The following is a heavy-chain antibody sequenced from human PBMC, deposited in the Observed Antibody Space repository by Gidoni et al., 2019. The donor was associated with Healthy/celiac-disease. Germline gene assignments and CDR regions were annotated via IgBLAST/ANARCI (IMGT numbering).Heavy chain of an antibody. CDR2: ISYDGSNK. CDR3: ARDQGEAFDI. Sequence: QVQLVESGGGVVQPGRSLRLPCAASGFTFSSYAMHWVRQAPGKGLEWVAVISYDGSNKYYADSVKGRFTISRDNSKNTLYLQMNSLRAEDTAVYYCARDQGEAFDIWGQGTMVTVSS. V-gene: IGHV3-30*01. CDR1: GFTFSSYA. D-gene: IGHD3-16*01. J-gene: IGHJ3*02.